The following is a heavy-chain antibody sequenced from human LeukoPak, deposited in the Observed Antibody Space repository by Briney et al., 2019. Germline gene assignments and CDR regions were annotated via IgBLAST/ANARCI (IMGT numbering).Heavy chain of an antibody. CDR3: AKISGISC. CDR2: ISTSGNYI. Sequence: PGGSLRLSCAASGFTFRDYSMNWVRQAPGKGLEWVSYISTSGNYIYYADSVKGRFSISRDNSKNMLYLQMNSLRVDDTAVYYCAKISGISCWGQGTLVTVSS. CDR1: GFTFRDYS. J-gene: IGHJ4*02. V-gene: IGHV3-21*04. D-gene: IGHD1-26*01.